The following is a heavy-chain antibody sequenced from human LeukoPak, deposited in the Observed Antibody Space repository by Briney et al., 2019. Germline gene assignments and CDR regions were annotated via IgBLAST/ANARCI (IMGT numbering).Heavy chain of an antibody. CDR2: FYNTGST. J-gene: IGHJ4*02. V-gene: IGHV4-59*01. CDR3: ARGVYIAAAQYGY. CDR1: GGSISGYY. D-gene: IGHD6-13*01. Sequence: PSETLSLTCTVSGGSISGYYWSWIRQPPGKGLEWIGYFYNTGSTKYNPSLKSRVTISGDTSKKQFSLTLTSVTAADTAVYYCARGVYIAAAQYGYWGQGTLVTVSS.